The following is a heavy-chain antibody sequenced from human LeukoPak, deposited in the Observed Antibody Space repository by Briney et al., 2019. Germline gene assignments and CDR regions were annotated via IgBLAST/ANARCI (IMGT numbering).Heavy chain of an antibody. V-gene: IGHV3-21*06. CDR2: ISSGSTYV. CDR3: ARPIVADFYYGLDV. CDR1: GFTFSSYS. J-gene: IGHJ6*04. D-gene: IGHD6-13*01. Sequence: GGSLRLSCAASGFTFSSYSMNWVRQAPGKGLEWVSSISSGSTYVHYADSVKGRFTISRDNAKNTLYLQMNSLRAEDTAVYYCARPIVADFYYGLDVWGKGTTVTVSS.